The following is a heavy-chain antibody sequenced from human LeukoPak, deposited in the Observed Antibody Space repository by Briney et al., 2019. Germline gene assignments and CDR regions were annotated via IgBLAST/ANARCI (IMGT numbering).Heavy chain of an antibody. J-gene: IGHJ4*02. CDR2: IYTSGST. D-gene: IGHD3-10*01. V-gene: IGHV4-61*10. Sequence: SETLSLTCTVSGGSISSGSYYWSWIRQPAGKGLEWIGCIYTSGSTNYNPSLKSRVTISVDTSKNQFSLKLSSVTAADTAVYYCARNNYGSGNSPFYWGQGTLVTVSS. CDR3: ARNNYGSGNSPFY. CDR1: GGSISSGSYY.